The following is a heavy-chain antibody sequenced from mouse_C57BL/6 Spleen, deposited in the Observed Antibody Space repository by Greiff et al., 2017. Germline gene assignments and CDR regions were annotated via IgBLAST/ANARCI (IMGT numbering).Heavy chain of an antibody. CDR3: ARVGDLSTWFAY. V-gene: IGHV1-55*01. J-gene: IGHJ3*01. CDR1: GYTFTSYW. Sequence: QVQLQQPGAELVKPGASVKMSCKASGYTFTSYWITWVKQRPGQGLEWIGDIYPGSGSTNYNEKFKSKATLTVDTSSSTAYMQLSSLTSEDSAVYYCARVGDLSTWFAYWGQGTLVTVSA. D-gene: IGHD2-3*01. CDR2: IYPGSGST.